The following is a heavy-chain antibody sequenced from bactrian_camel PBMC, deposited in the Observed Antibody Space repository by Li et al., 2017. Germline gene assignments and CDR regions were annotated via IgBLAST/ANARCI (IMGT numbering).Heavy chain of an antibody. Sequence: DVQLVESGGGSVQTGGSLRLSCAASGYIYSSHCMGWVRQAPGKEREGVASVSAGGGSTNYANSVKGRFTISQDNAKNALYLQMNSLMPEDTAMYYCAVATDCRWTGYPTWIPFPNTLGQGTQVTVS. D-gene: IGHD1*01. CDR1: GYIYSSHC. CDR2: VSAGGGST. J-gene: IGHJ4*01. V-gene: IGHV3S31*01.